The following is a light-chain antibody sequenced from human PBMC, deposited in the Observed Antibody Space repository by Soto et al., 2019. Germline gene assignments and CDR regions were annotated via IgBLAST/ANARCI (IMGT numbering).Light chain of an antibody. V-gene: IGKV3-15*01. CDR3: QQYNNWLWT. CDR1: QSVSSN. J-gene: IGKJ1*01. Sequence: EIVTTQSPATLSVSPGGRAALSCRASQSVSSNLAWYQQKPGQAPRLLIYGASTRATGIPARFSGSGSGTEFTLTISSLQSEDFAVYYCQQYNNWLWTFGQGTKVDI. CDR2: GAS.